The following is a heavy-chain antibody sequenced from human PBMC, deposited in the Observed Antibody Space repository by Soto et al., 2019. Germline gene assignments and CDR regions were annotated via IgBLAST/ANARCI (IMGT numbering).Heavy chain of an antibody. CDR3: AKDGGFIAYCGGECYTTIGPFDY. CDR2: ISYDGSNK. D-gene: IGHD2-21*01. J-gene: IGHJ4*02. CDR1: GFTFSSYG. Sequence: RRLSCPTAGFTFSSYGMHLVRQAPFDGLEWVAVISYDGSNKYYADSVKGRFTISRDNSKNTLYLQMNSLRAEDTAVYYCAKDGGFIAYCGGECYTTIGPFDYWGQGTLVTVS. V-gene: IGHV3-30*18.